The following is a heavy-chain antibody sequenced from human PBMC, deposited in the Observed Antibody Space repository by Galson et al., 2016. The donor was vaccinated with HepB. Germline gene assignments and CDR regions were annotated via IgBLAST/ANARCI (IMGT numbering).Heavy chain of an antibody. CDR1: GYTFISSP. Sequence: SVKVSCKASGYTFISSPISWVRQAPGQGLEWMGWINTDTGDTVSAQKLQGRVTMTTGTSTDTAYMELTSLRSDDTAVYYCARSGHCSGGACYNSYGMDVWGQGTSVTVSS. CDR2: INTDTGDT. CDR3: ARSGHCSGGACYNSYGMDV. J-gene: IGHJ6*02. V-gene: IGHV1-18*04. D-gene: IGHD2-15*01.